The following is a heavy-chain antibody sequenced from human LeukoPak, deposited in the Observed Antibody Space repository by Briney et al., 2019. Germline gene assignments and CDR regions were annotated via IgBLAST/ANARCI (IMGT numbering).Heavy chain of an antibody. CDR3: ARGSSYGPLGYFDY. V-gene: IGHV1-3*02. CDR1: GYTFTSYA. CDR2: TNAGNGNT. D-gene: IGHD5-18*01. J-gene: IGHJ4*02. Sequence: GASVKVSCKASGYTFTSYAMHWVRQAPGQRLEWMGWTNAGNGNTKYSQEFQGRVTITRDTSASTAYMELSSLRSGDMAVYYCARGSSYGPLGYFDYWGQGTLVTVSS.